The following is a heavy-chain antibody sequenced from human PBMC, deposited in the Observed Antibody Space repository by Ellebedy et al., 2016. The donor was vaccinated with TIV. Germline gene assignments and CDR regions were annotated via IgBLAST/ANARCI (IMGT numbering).Heavy chain of an antibody. V-gene: IGHV1-24*01. Sequence: ASVKVSCXVSGYTLTELSMHWVRQAPGKGLEWMGGFDPEDGETIYAQKFQGRVTMTEDTSTDTAYMELSSLRSEDTAVYYCATVQMAIGYFDYWGQGTLVTVSS. CDR3: ATVQMAIGYFDY. CDR2: FDPEDGET. CDR1: GYTLTELS. J-gene: IGHJ4*02. D-gene: IGHD2-8*01.